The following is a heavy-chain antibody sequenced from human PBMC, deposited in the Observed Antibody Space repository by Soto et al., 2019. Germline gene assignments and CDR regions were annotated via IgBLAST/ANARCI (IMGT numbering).Heavy chain of an antibody. J-gene: IGHJ6*02. V-gene: IGHV3-9*01. D-gene: IGHD6-13*01. CDR1: GFTFDDYA. CDR3: AKDVHSSSWRIYYGMDV. Sequence: EVQLVESGGGLVQPGRSLRLSCAASGFTFDDYAMHWVRQAPGKGLEWVSGISWNSGSIGYADSVKGRFTISRDNAKNSLYLQMNSLRAEDTALYYCAKDVHSSSWRIYYGMDVWGQGTTVTVSS. CDR2: ISWNSGSI.